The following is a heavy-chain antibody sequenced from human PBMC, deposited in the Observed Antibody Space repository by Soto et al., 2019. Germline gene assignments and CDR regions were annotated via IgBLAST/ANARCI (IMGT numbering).Heavy chain of an antibody. J-gene: IGHJ5*02. CDR1: GGSISSGHYY. V-gene: IGHV4-30-4*01. CDR2: IYYSGST. Sequence: QVQLQESGPGLVKPSPTLSLTCIVSGGSISSGHYYWRWIRQPPGEGMEWIGYIYYSGSTSYNPYLMKRGTISVDASTNQCSLKLISVTAADTAVYYCASLRCSGGSCALSPWGQGTLVTVSS. CDR3: ASLRCSGGSCALSP. D-gene: IGHD2-15*01.